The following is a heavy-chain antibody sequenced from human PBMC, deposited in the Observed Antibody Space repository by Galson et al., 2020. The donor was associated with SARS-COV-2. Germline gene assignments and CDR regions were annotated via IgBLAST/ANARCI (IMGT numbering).Heavy chain of an antibody. Sequence: ASVQVSCKASGYTLTSHDINWVRQATAQGLEWMGWMNPNSGNTGYAQKLQGSVTMPRNTPISTAYVAVSSLRYEDTAVYYCARFTPPAYYGPWSGYYKDDGHYWGQGTLITVSS. J-gene: IGHJ4*02. CDR1: GYTLTSHD. CDR3: ARFTPPAYYGPWSGYYKDDGHY. V-gene: IGHV1-8*01. CDR2: MNPNSGNT. D-gene: IGHD3-3*01.